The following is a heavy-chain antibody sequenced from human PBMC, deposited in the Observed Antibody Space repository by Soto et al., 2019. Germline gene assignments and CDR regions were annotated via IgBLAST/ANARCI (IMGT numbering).Heavy chain of an antibody. Sequence: GGSLRLSCAASGFTFSSYSMNWVRQAPGKGLEWVSYISSSSSTIYYADSVKGRFTISRDNAKNSLYLQMNSLRAEDTAVYYCARGGVGCSSTSCYSAFDIWGQGTMVTVSS. CDR1: GFTFSSYS. CDR2: ISSSSSTI. CDR3: ARGGVGCSSTSCYSAFDI. J-gene: IGHJ3*02. V-gene: IGHV3-48*01. D-gene: IGHD2-2*01.